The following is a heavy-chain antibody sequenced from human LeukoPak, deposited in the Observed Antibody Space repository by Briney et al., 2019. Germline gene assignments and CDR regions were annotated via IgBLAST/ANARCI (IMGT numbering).Heavy chain of an antibody. CDR1: GGTFSSYA. J-gene: IGHJ4*02. CDR3: AREVVVVAATRGAIDY. V-gene: IGHV1-69*13. Sequence: ASVKVSCKASGGTFSSYAISWVRQAPGQGLEWMGGIIPIFGTANYAQKFQGRVTITADESTSTAYMELSSLRSGDTAVYYCAREVVVVAATRGAIDYWGQGTLVTVSS. D-gene: IGHD2-15*01. CDR2: IIPIFGTA.